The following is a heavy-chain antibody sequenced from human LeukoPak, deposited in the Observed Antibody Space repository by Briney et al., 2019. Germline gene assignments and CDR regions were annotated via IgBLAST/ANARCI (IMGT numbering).Heavy chain of an antibody. J-gene: IGHJ4*02. CDR1: GGTFSSYA. D-gene: IGHD3-22*01. CDR3: AIYYYDSSGYYSAFDY. CDR2: IIPILGIA. V-gene: IGHV1-69*04. Sequence: GASVKVSCKASGGTFSSYAISWVRQAPGQGLEWKGRIIPILGIANYAQKFQGRVTITADKSTSTAYMELSSLRSEDTAVYYCAIYYYDSSGYYSAFDYWGQGTLVTVSS.